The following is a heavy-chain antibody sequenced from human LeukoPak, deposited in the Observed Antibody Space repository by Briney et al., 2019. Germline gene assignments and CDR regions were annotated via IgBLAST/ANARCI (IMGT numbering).Heavy chain of an antibody. V-gene: IGHV3-23*01. Sequence: PGGSLRLSCAASGFTFSSYAMSWVRQAPGKGLEWVSAISGSGGSTYYADSVKGRFTISRDNSKNTLYLQMNSLRAEDTAVYYCAKSPRAGYHSNWFDPWGQGTLVTVSS. CDR3: AKSPRAGYHSNWFDP. J-gene: IGHJ5*02. CDR2: ISGSGGST. D-gene: IGHD5-18*01. CDR1: GFTFSSYA.